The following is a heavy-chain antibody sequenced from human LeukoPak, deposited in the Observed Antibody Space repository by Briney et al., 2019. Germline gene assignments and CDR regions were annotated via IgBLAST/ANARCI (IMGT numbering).Heavy chain of an antibody. CDR1: GGSISSGDYY. V-gene: IGHV4-30-4*08. Sequence: SETLSLTCTVSGGSISSGDYYWSWIRQPPGKGLEWIGYIYYSGSTYYNPSLKSRATISVDTSKNQFSLKLSSVTAADTAVYYCAREVITMVRGVLDYWGQGTLVTVSS. D-gene: IGHD3-10*01. CDR3: AREVITMVRGVLDY. CDR2: IYYSGST. J-gene: IGHJ4*02.